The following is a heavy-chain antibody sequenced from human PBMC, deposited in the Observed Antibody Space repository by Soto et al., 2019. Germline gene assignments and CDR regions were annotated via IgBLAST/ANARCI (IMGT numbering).Heavy chain of an antibody. J-gene: IGHJ4*02. CDR2: INPSGGST. D-gene: IGHD3-22*01. V-gene: IGHV1-46*01. CDR3: ARGGLNYYDSSGYYSGVLDY. CDR1: GYTFTSYY. Sequence: ASVKVSCKASGYTFTSYYMHWLRESAGQGLEWMGIINPSGGSTSYAQKFQGRVTMTRDTSTSTVYMELSSLRSEDTAVYYCARGGLNYYDSSGYYSGVLDYWGQGTLVTVSS.